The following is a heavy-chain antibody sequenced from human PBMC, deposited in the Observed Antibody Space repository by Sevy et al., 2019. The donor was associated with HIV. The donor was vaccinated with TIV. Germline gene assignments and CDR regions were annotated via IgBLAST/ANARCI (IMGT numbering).Heavy chain of an antibody. CDR2: INHSGST. CDR3: ARGRLLWFGEVPWFDP. CDR1: GGSFSGYY. D-gene: IGHD3-10*01. V-gene: IGHV4-34*01. J-gene: IGHJ5*02. Sequence: SETLSLTCAVYGGSFSGYYWSWIRQPPGKGLEWIGEINHSGSTNYNPPLKSRVTISVDTSKNQFSLKLSSVTAADTAVYYCARGRLLWFGEVPWFDPWGQGTLVTVSS.